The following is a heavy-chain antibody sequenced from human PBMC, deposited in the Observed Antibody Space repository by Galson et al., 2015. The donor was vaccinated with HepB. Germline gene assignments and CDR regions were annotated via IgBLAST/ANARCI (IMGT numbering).Heavy chain of an antibody. Sequence: SLRLSCAASGFTVSSNYMSWVRQAPGKGLEWVSVIYSGGSTYYADSVKGRFTISRDNSKNTLYLQMNSLRAEDTAVYYCARSRGGSRSYYPDYWGQGTLVTVSS. CDR3: ARSRGGSRSYYPDY. D-gene: IGHD3-10*01. CDR2: IYSGGST. V-gene: IGHV3-66*01. CDR1: GFTVSSNY. J-gene: IGHJ4*02.